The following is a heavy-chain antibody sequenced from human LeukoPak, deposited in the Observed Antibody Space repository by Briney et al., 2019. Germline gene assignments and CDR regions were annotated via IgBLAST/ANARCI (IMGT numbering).Heavy chain of an antibody. CDR2: IYHSGST. Sequence: SETLSLTCAVSGYSISSGYYWGRIRQPPGKGLEWIGSIYHSGSTYYNPSLKSRVTISVDTSKNQFSLKLSSVTAADTAVYYCARGQQWLGTDYWGQGTLVTVSS. CDR1: GYSISSGYY. D-gene: IGHD6-19*01. V-gene: IGHV4-38-2*01. CDR3: ARGQQWLGTDY. J-gene: IGHJ4*02.